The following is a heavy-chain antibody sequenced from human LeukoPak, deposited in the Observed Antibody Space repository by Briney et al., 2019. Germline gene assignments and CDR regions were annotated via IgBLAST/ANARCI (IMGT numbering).Heavy chain of an antibody. Sequence: SETLSLTCAVSGYSISSGYYWGWIRQPPGKGLEWIGTIYRSGSTYYNPSLKSRVTISVDTSKNQFSLKLTSVTAADTAVYYCARVRGYCSSTICYRYYFDYWGQGTLATVSS. D-gene: IGHD2-2*01. J-gene: IGHJ4*02. CDR2: IYRSGST. V-gene: IGHV4-38-2*01. CDR3: ARVRGYCSSTICYRYYFDY. CDR1: GYSISSGYY.